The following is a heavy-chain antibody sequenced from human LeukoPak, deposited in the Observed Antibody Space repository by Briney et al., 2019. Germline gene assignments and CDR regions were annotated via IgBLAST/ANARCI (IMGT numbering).Heavy chain of an antibody. D-gene: IGHD2-15*01. CDR2: ISYSRST. CDR3: ATSSHCSGGSCYSGWFDP. CDR1: GGSISSYY. J-gene: IGHJ5*02. Sequence: NSSETLSLTCTVSGGSISSYYWSWIRQPPGKGLEWIGYISYSRSTNYNPSLKSRVTISVDTSKTQFSLILSSVTAADTAVYYCATSSHCSGGSCYSGWFDPWGQGTLVTVSS. V-gene: IGHV4-59*01.